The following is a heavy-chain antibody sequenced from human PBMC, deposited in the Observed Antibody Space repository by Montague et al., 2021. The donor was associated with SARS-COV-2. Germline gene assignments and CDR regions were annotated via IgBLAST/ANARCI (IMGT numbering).Heavy chain of an antibody. D-gene: IGHD2-15*01. J-gene: IGHJ6*03. CDR3: ARLRDGVVPSPILGAGPSYYYYYMDD. V-gene: IGHV4-34*01. CDR1: GTSFSGYY. Sequence: SETLSLTCAVHGTSFSGYYWNWIRQPPGKVLEWIGEINHGGSTKYSPSLKSRLTISADTSKNQFSLKLTSVAAADTAVYYCARLRDGVVPSPILGAGPSYYYYYMDDWGRGTTVTVSS. CDR2: INHGGST.